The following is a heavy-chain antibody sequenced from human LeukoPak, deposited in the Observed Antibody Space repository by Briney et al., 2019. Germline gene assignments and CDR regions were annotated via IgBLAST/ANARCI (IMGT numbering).Heavy chain of an antibody. V-gene: IGHV5-51*01. CDR1: GSPFTSYW. J-gene: IGHJ3*02. CDR2: IYPGDSDT. Sequence: GESLKISCKGSGSPFTSYWIGWVRQMPGKGLEWMGIIYPGDSDTRYSPSFQAQVTISADKSISTAYLQWSSLKASDTAMYYCARSRQLVIPRNALDIWGQGTMVTVSS. CDR3: ARSRQLVIPRNALDI. D-gene: IGHD6-13*01.